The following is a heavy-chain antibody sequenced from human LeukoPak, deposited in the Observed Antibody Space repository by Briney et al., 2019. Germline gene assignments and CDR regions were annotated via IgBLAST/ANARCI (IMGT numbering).Heavy chain of an antibody. V-gene: IGHV1-2*02. CDR3: ARDCSGVSCYGAFDI. Sequence: GASAKVSCKASGYTFTGYYSHWVRQAPGQGLEWMGWINPNSGGTNYAQKFQGRVTMTRDTSISTAYMELSRLRSDDTAVYYCARDCSGVSCYGAFDIWGQGTMVTVSS. CDR2: INPNSGGT. D-gene: IGHD2-15*01. CDR1: GYTFTGYY. J-gene: IGHJ3*02.